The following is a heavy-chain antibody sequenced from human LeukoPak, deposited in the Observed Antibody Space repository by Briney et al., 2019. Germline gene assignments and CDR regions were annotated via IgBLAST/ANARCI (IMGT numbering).Heavy chain of an antibody. J-gene: IGHJ6*02. D-gene: IGHD6-13*01. CDR3: AKDIAAAILYYYGMDV. CDR2: ISWNSGSI. Sequence: GGSLRLSCAASGFTFDDYAMHWVRQAPGKGLEWVSGISWNSGSIGYADSVKGRFTISRDNAKNSLYLQMNSLRAEDTALYYCAKDIAAAILYYYGMDVWGQGTTVTVSS. V-gene: IGHV3-9*01. CDR1: GFTFDDYA.